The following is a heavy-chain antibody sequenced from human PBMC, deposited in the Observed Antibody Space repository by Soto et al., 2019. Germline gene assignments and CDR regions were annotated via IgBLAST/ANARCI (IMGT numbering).Heavy chain of an antibody. Sequence: GSGPTLVNPTETLTLTCTFSGFSLSTSGMCVSWIRQPPGKALEWLARIDWDDDKYYSTSLKTRLTISKDTSKNQVVLTMTNMDPVDTATYYCARIIRSVDDAKYYYFDYWGQGTLVTVSS. CDR2: IDWDDDK. CDR3: ARIIRSVDDAKYYYFDY. V-gene: IGHV2-70*11. CDR1: GFSLSTSGMC. D-gene: IGHD1-1*01. J-gene: IGHJ4*02.